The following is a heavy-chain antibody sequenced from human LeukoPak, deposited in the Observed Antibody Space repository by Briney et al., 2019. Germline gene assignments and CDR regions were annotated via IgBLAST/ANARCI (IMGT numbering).Heavy chain of an antibody. J-gene: IGHJ5*02. D-gene: IGHD6-13*01. Sequence: SETLSLTCTVSGGSISSYYWSWIRQPAGKGLEWIGRVYTSGSTNYNPSLKSRVTMSVDTSKNQFSLKLSSVTAADTAVYYCARDLTAAGLCWFDPWGQGTLVTVSS. CDR1: GGSISSYY. V-gene: IGHV4-4*07. CDR2: VYTSGST. CDR3: ARDLTAAGLCWFDP.